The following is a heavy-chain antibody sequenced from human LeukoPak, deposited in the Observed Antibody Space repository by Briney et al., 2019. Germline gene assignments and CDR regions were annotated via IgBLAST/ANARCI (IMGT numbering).Heavy chain of an antibody. CDR3: ERDRDYYDSSGYYDAFDI. D-gene: IGHD3-22*01. J-gene: IGHJ3*02. Sequence: GGSLRLSCAASGFTFSSYAMHWVRQAPGKGLGWVAVISYDGSNKYYADSVKGRFTISRDNSKNTMYLQMNSLRAEDTAVSYCERDRDYYDSSGYYDAFDIWGQGTMVTVSS. CDR1: GFTFSSYA. V-gene: IGHV3-30*04. CDR2: ISYDGSNK.